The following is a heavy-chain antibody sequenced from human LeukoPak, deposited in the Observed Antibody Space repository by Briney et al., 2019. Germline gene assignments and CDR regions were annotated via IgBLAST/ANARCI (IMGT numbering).Heavy chain of an antibody. J-gene: IGHJ4*02. D-gene: IGHD4-17*01. Sequence: ASVKVSCKASGYTFTSYGISWVRQAPGQGLEWMGWISAYNGNTNYAQKLQGRVTMTTDTSTSTAYMELRSLRSDDTAVYYCARGYSDYGDYTLVYWGQGTLVTVSS. CDR3: ARGYSDYGDYTLVY. V-gene: IGHV1-18*01. CDR1: GYTFTSYG. CDR2: ISAYNGNT.